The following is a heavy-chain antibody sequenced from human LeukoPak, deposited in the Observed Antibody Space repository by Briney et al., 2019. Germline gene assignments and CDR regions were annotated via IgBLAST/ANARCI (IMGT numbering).Heavy chain of an antibody. CDR3: AKGQTYYDTLTGYPRYYYGMDV. D-gene: IGHD3-9*01. Sequence: GGSLRLSCAASGFTFSTHAMSWVRQAPGKGLEWVSAVTSGGSTYNADSVKGRFTISRDDSKNMLYLQMNSLRAEDTAVYYCAKGQTYYDTLTGYPRYYYGMDVWGQGTTVTVAS. CDR1: GFTFSTHA. CDR2: VTSGGST. V-gene: IGHV3-23*01. J-gene: IGHJ6*02.